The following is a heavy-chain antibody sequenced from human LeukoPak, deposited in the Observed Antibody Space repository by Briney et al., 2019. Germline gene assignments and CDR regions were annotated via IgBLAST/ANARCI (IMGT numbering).Heavy chain of an antibody. D-gene: IGHD3-9*01. CDR1: GGSISSGSYY. CDR2: IYYSGST. J-gene: IGHJ5*02. Sequence: PSQTLSLTCTVSGGSISSGSYYWSWLRQPPGKGLEWIGYIYYSGSTNYKSSLKSRVTISVDTSKNQFSLKLSSVTAADTAVYYCARLTGYSSESWFDPWGQGTLVTVSS. V-gene: IGHV4-61*01. CDR3: ARLTGYSSESWFDP.